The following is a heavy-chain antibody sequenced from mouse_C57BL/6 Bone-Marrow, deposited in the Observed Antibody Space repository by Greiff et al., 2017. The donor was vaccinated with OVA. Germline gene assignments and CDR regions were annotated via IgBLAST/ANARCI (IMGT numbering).Heavy chain of an antibody. CDR3: ARSGSSLYYFDY. CDR1: VYPFTSSW. J-gene: IGHJ2*01. D-gene: IGHD1-1*01. CDR2: LDPSDSYT. V-gene: IGHV1-69*01. Sequence: VQLHQPWAELLIPGSSVNLSCQASVYPFTSSWIPCVLQSPCPVLALIGELDPSDSYTNYTQKFKGKSTLTVDKSSSTAYMQLSSLTSEDSAVYYCARSGSSLYYFDYWGQGTTLTVSS.